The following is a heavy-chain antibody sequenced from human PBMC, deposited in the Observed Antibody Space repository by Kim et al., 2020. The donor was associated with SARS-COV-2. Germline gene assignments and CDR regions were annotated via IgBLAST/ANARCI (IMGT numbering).Heavy chain of an antibody. CDR2: IRSSGSTI. CDR1: GFTFSSYE. CDR3: ARDRLTRAAV. D-gene: IGHD2-2*01. J-gene: IGHJ6*02. V-gene: IGHV3-48*03. Sequence: GGSLRLSCAASGFTFSSYEMNWVRQAPGKGLEWVSFIRSSGSTIYYADSVKGRFTISRDNAKNSLYLQMNSLRAEDTAVYYCARDRLTRAAVWGQGTTVTASS.